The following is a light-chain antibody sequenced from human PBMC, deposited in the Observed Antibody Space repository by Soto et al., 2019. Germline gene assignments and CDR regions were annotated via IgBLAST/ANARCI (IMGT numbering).Light chain of an antibody. CDR1: RSNIGRNA. CDR3: SSYTSSSTRI. J-gene: IGLJ2*01. Sequence: QSVLTQPPSASGTPGQRVTISCSGSRSNIGRNAVAWYQQLPGAAPQLLIYSNHQRPSGVPARFSGSKSSTSASLAISGLQAEDEADYYCSSYTSSSTRIFGGGTQLTVL. V-gene: IGLV1-44*01. CDR2: SNH.